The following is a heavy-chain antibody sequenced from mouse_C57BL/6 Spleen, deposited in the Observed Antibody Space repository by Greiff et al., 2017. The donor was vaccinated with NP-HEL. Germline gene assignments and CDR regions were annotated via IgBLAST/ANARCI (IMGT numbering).Heavy chain of an antibody. Sequence: VQLQQPGAELVMPGASVKLSCKASGYTFTSYWMHWVKQRPGQGLEWIGEIDPSDSYTNYNQKFKGKSTLTVDKSSSPAYMQLSSLTSEDSAVYYCARSPFSGYFDYWGQGTTLTVSS. CDR3: ARSPFSGYFDY. D-gene: IGHD3-1*01. J-gene: IGHJ2*01. V-gene: IGHV1-69*01. CDR1: GYTFTSYW. CDR2: IDPSDSYT.